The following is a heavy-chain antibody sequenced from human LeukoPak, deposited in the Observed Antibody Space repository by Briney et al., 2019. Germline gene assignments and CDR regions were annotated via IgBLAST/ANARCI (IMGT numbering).Heavy chain of an antibody. D-gene: IGHD3-10*01. CDR3: ARDGVLMVRGVRVLDYYHYYMDV. J-gene: IGHJ6*03. Sequence: GGSPRLSCAASGFTFSSYWMTWVRQAPGKGLEWVANINQDGSEKYYVDSVKGRFTISRDNAKNSLYLQMNSLRAEDTAVYYCARDGVLMVRGVRVLDYYHYYMDVWGKGTTVTISS. CDR1: GFTFSSYW. CDR2: INQDGSEK. V-gene: IGHV3-7*01.